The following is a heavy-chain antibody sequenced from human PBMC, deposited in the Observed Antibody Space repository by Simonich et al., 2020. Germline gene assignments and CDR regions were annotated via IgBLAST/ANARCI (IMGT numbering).Heavy chain of an antibody. V-gene: IGHV4-34*01. Sequence: QVQLQQWGAGLLKPSATLSLTCAVYGGSFSGYYGSWTRQPPGKGLEWIGEIIHSEITNYNPALKSRVTMSVDTSKNQFSLKLSSVTAADTAVYYCARGKGWKNAFDIWGQGTMVTVSS. CDR3: ARGKGWKNAFDI. CDR1: GGSFSGYY. CDR2: IIHSEIT. D-gene: IGHD1-1*01. J-gene: IGHJ3*02.